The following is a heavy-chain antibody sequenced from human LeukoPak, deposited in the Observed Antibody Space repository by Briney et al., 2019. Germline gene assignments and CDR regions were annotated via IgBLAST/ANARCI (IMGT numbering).Heavy chain of an antibody. J-gene: IGHJ4*02. CDR2: ISSSGNYI. D-gene: IGHD6-13*01. CDR3: ARDSIQQQLVLEDRGYPYYFEH. V-gene: IGHV3-21*01. CDR1: RFTFSSYS. Sequence: GGSLRLSCAAARFTFSSYSMNWVRQAPGKGLEWVSSISSSGNYIYYADSVKGRFTISRDNAKNSLYLQMNSLRAEDTAVYYCARDSIQQQLVLEDRGYPYYFEHWGQGTLVTVSS.